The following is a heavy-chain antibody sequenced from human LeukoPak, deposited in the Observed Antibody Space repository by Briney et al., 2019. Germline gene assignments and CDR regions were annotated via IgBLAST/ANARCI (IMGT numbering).Heavy chain of an antibody. CDR1: GFPFSSYG. V-gene: IGHV3-33*01. CDR3: AREAWDLTGRAPVI. J-gene: IGHJ4*02. D-gene: IGHD1-14*01. CDR2: IRYDGTEK. Sequence: QPGRSLRLSCAASGFPFSSYGMHWVRQAPGKGLEWVATIRYDGTEKHYAEFLTGRFTVSRDNSKNTLYLETNSLRVEDTAVYYCAREAWDLTGRAPVIWGQGTRVTVSS.